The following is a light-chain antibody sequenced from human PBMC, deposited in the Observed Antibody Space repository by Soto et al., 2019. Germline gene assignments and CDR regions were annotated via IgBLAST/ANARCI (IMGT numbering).Light chain of an antibody. J-gene: IGLJ1*01. CDR2: EHN. CDR1: SGPIARNY. Sequence: NFMLTQPRSVSESPGKTVTISCTRSSGPIARNYVQWFQHRPGSSPTSLIYEHNKRPSGVPDRFSGSIDSSSNSASLTISGLKTEDEADYYCETYDGSINQNVFGTGTKLTVL. CDR3: ETYDGSINQNV. V-gene: IGLV6-57*01.